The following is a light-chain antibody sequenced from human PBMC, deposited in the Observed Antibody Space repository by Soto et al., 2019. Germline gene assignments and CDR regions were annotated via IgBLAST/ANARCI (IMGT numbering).Light chain of an antibody. CDR3: QHYYYWPPWT. CDR2: GAS. Sequence: EIVFTQSPGTLSLSPGERATLSCRASQSVPSDWLAWYRHKPGQAPRLLIYGASSRATGVPDRVSGSGSETEFTLTISSLQSEDFAVYYCQHYYYWPPWTFGQGTKVDIK. J-gene: IGKJ1*01. V-gene: IGKV3-20*01. CDR1: QSVPSDW.